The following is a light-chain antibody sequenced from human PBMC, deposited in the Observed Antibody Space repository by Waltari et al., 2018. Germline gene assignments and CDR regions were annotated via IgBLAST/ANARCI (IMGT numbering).Light chain of an antibody. Sequence: QSALTQPPSTSGSPGQSVTISCTGTSSDIGGYDYVPWYQTHPGKAPKLMIYEVNKRPSGVPDRFSASKSGNTASLTVSGLQAEDEADYYCSSYATSNSLLFGGGTKLTVL. J-gene: IGLJ2*01. CDR1: SSDIGGYDY. V-gene: IGLV2-8*01. CDR3: SSYATSNSLL. CDR2: EVN.